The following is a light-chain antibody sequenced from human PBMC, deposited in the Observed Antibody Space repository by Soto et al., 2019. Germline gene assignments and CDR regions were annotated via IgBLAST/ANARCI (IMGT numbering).Light chain of an antibody. CDR1: QSISHF. CDR2: DTS. V-gene: IGKV3-11*01. J-gene: IGKJ4*02. CDR3: QQRTDWPT. Sequence: EIVLTQSPATLSLSPGESATLSCRASQSISHFLAWYQQKPGQSPRLLIYDTSSRATGIPGRFSGSGSGTDFKLTIDSLEPEDSEVYYCQQRTDWPTFDGGTKVEI.